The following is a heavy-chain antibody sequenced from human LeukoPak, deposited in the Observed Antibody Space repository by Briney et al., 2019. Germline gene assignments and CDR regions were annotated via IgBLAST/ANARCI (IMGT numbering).Heavy chain of an antibody. CDR2: ISGSGSIT. Sequence: PGGSLRLSCAASGFTFSSYAMNWVRQAPGKGLEWVSAISGSGSITYYADSVKGRFTISRDNSKNTLYLQMNSLRAEDTAVYYCAKGSSYYGSGSQFDYWGQGTLVTVSS. J-gene: IGHJ4*02. D-gene: IGHD3-10*01. CDR3: AKGSSYYGSGSQFDY. CDR1: GFTFSSYA. V-gene: IGHV3-23*01.